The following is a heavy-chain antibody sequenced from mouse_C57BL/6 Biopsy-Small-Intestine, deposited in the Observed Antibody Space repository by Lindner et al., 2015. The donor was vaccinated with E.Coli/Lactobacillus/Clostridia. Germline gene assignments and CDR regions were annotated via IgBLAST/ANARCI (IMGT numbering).Heavy chain of an antibody. CDR3: ARSLLYYGNSYYAMDY. CDR2: IWGVGST. Sequence: VQLQESGPGLVAPSQSLSITCTVSGFSLTSYGVDWVRQSPGKGLEWLGVIWGVGSTNHNSALKSRLSISKDNSKSQVFLKMNSLQTDDTAMYYCARSLLYYGNSYYAMDYWGQGTSVTVSS. V-gene: IGHV2-6*01. J-gene: IGHJ4*01. CDR1: GFSLTSYG. D-gene: IGHD2-1*01.